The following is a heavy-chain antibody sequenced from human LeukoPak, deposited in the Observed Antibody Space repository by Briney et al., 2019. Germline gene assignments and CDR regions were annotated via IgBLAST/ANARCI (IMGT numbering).Heavy chain of an antibody. CDR3: TTGGLYSDYYDSSGYDY. D-gene: IGHD3-22*01. CDR2: IKSKTDGGTT. J-gene: IGHJ4*02. V-gene: IGHV3-15*01. Sequence: GGSLRLSCAASGFTFSNAWMSWVRQAPGKGLEWVGRIKSKTDGGTTDYAAPVKGRFTISRDDSKNTLYLQMNCLKTEDTAVYYCTTGGLYSDYYDSSGYDYWGQGTLVTVSS. CDR1: GFTFSNAW.